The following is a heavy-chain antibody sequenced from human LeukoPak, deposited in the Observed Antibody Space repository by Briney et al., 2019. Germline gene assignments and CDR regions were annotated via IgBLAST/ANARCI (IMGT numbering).Heavy chain of an antibody. J-gene: IGHJ4*02. Sequence: GGSLRLSCAASGFTFSNAWLSGVRQAPGKGLEWVGRIKSSADGGATDYAAPVKGRFTVSRDDSKDTLYLQMNSLKTEDTAVYYCSLRYCSGSSCPGYWGQGTLVTVSS. CDR2: IKSSADGGAT. V-gene: IGHV3-15*01. D-gene: IGHD2-15*01. CDR1: GFTFSNAW. CDR3: SLRYCSGSSCPGY.